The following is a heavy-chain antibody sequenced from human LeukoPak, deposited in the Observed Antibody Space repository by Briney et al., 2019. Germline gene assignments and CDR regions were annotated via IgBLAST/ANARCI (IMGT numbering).Heavy chain of an antibody. D-gene: IGHD5-18*01. CDR1: GLIFETYG. CDR3: VKGRRGSSYVHYFDR. V-gene: IGHV3-30*18. J-gene: IGHJ4*02. CDR2: ISNNGSNT. Sequence: GGPLRLSCAVSGLIFETYGMHWVRQAPGKGLEWVGVISNNGSNTYYGDSVKGRFTISRDNSNNTLSLQMNGLTTEDTGVYFCVKGRRGSSYVHYFDRWGQGTLVTVSS.